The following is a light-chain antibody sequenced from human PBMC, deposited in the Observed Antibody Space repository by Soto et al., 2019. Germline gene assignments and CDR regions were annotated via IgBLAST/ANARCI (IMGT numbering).Light chain of an antibody. J-gene: IGKJ4*01. V-gene: IGKV3-15*01. CDR2: DAY. Sequence: EIVMTQSPATLSVSPGDRVTLSCRASQGVGSTLAWYRQQPGQAPRLLIYDAYIRATGVPARFSGSGSGTEFTLTISSLQSEDFAVYYCQHYKTWPLAFGGGTKVEIK. CDR1: QGVGST. CDR3: QHYKTWPLA.